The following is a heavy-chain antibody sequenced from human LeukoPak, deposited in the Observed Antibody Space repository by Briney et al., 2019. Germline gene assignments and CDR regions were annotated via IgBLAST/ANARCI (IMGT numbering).Heavy chain of an antibody. CDR3: AKVFLGWSFDY. CDR1: GFTFSSYG. Sequence: GGSLRLSCAASGFTFSSYGMSWVRQAPGKGLEWVSTISSSGDTFYADSVKGLFTISRDNSKNTLYLQMNSLRAEDTAIYYCAKVFLGWSFDYWGQGPRVTVSS. V-gene: IGHV3-23*01. J-gene: IGHJ4*02. D-gene: IGHD4-23*01. CDR2: ISSSGDT.